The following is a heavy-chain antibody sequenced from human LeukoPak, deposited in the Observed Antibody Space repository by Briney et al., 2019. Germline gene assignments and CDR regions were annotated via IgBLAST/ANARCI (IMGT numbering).Heavy chain of an antibody. CDR2: INQDGGEG. J-gene: IGHJ4*02. Sequence: GGSLRLSCAVSGFTFSNFWMSWVRQAPGRGLEWVANINQDGGEGYYADSVKGRFTISRDNAKNSLYLQMNKLRAEDTAVYYCSRSLDYWGQGALVTVSS. CDR1: GFTFSNFW. CDR3: SRSLDY. V-gene: IGHV3-7*01.